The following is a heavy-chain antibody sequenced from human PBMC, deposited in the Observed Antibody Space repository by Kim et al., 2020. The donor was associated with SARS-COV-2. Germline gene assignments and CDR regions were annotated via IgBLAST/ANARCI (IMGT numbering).Heavy chain of an antibody. CDR1: GFTFSSYS. CDR2: ISSSSSTI. J-gene: IGHJ3*02. CDR3: ARDGFRLTVVYNAFDI. D-gene: IGHD2-8*02. V-gene: IGHV3-48*02. Sequence: GGSLRLSCAASGFTFSSYSMNWVRQAPGKGLEWVSYISSSSSTIYYADSVKGRFTISRDNAKNSLYLQMNSLRDEDTAVYYCARDGFRLTVVYNAFDIWGQGTMVTVSS.